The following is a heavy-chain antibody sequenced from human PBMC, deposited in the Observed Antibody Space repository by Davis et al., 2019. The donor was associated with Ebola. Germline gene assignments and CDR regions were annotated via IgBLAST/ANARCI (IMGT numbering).Heavy chain of an antibody. CDR1: GGSISSYY. D-gene: IGHD5-18*01. CDR2: IYYSGST. CDR3: ARGHSYGSMVYGLDV. V-gene: IGHV4-59*04. Sequence: MPSETLSLTCTVSGGSISSYYWSWIRQPPGKGLEWIGYIYYSGSTYYNPSLKSRVTMSVDTSKNQFSVKLTSLTAADTAVYYCARGHSYGSMVYGLDVWGQGTTVTVSS. J-gene: IGHJ6*02.